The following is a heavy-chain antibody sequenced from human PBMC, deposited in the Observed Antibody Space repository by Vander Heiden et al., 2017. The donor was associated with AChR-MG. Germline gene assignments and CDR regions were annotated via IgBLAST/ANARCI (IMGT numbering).Heavy chain of an antibody. CDR1: GFTFTGYA. CDR3: AKEGGRYSGKKPFDY. D-gene: IGHD1-26*01. CDR2: ISGSGGST. V-gene: IGHV3-23*01. J-gene: IGHJ4*02. Sequence: EVQLCESGGGLVQPGGSLRLSCAASGFTFTGYAMSWVRQAPGKGLEWVAAISGSGGSTYYADSVKGRFTISRDNSKNTLYLQMNSLRAEDTAVYYCAKEGGRYSGKKPFDYWGQGTLVTVSS.